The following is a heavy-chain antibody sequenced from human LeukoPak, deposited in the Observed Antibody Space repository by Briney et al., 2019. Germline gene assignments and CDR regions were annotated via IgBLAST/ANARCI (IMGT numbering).Heavy chain of an antibody. J-gene: IGHJ6*03. Sequence: ASVKVSCKASGYTFTGYYMHWVRQAPGQGLEWMGWINPNSGGTNYAQKFQGRVTMTRDTSISTAYMELSRLRSDDTAVYYCARDPGAYCTTNDCYRWYYYYYYMDVWGKGTTVTVSS. CDR2: INPNSGGT. CDR1: GYTFTGYY. CDR3: ARDPGAYCTTNDCYRWYYYYYYMDV. D-gene: IGHD2-8*01. V-gene: IGHV1-2*02.